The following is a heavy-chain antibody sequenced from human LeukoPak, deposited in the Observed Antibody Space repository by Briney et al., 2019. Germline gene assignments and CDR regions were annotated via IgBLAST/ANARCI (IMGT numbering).Heavy chain of an antibody. CDR3: ARDYQGGYGDKTVDY. Sequence: SETLSLTCAVYGGSFSGYYWSWIRQPPGKGLEWIGEINHSGSTNFNPSLKSRVTISVDTSKDQFSLKLSSVTAADTAVYYCARDYQGGYGDKTVDYWGQGTLVTVSS. D-gene: IGHD5-18*01. J-gene: IGHJ4*02. V-gene: IGHV4-34*01. CDR2: INHSGST. CDR1: GGSFSGYY.